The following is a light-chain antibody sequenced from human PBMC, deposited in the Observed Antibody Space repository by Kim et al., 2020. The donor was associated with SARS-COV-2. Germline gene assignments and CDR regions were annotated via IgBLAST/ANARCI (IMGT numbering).Light chain of an antibody. CDR3: TSHTTGAARV. CDR2: DVN. J-gene: IGLJ3*02. Sequence: QSALTQPASVSGSPGQSITISCTGTSSDVGAYNYVSWYQHHPGKAPKLIIYDVNNQPSGASYRFSGSKSGNTASLTISGLQAEDEADYYCTSHTTGAARVFGGGTQLTVL. V-gene: IGLV2-14*03. CDR1: SSDVGAYNY.